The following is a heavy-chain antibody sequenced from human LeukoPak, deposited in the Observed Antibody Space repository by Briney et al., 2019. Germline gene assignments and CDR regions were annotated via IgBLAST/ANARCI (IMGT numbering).Heavy chain of an antibody. CDR1: GFTFSSYS. CDR2: ISSSSSYI. D-gene: IGHD3-16*01. J-gene: IGHJ5*02. Sequence: GGSLRLSCAASGFTFSSYSMNWVRQAPGKGLEWVSSISSSSSYIYYADSVKGRFTISRDNAKNSLYLQMNSLRAEDTAVYYCARDRDMITFGGVIDRWGQGTLVTVSS. CDR3: ARDRDMITFGGVIDR. V-gene: IGHV3-21*01.